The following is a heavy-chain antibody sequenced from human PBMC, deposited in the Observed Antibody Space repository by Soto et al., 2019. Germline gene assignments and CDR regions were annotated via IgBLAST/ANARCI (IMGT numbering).Heavy chain of an antibody. D-gene: IGHD6-13*01. Sequence: QVQLVQSGAEVKKPGASVKVSCKASGYTFTSYDINWVRQATGQGLEWMGWMNPNSGNKGYAQKCQGRVTMTRNTSISTAYMELSSLGSEDTAVYYCARERSAAGTGWFDPWGQGTLVTVSS. CDR2: MNPNSGNK. CDR1: GYTFTSYD. J-gene: IGHJ5*02. V-gene: IGHV1-8*01. CDR3: ARERSAAGTGWFDP.